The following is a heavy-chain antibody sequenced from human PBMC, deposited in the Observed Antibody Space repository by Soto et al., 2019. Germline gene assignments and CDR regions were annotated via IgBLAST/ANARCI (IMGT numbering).Heavy chain of an antibody. CDR2: ISSSSTTV. CDR3: ARDRYSGYVGNGYRY. D-gene: IGHD5-12*01. V-gene: IGHV3-48*02. J-gene: IGHJ4*02. Sequence: QPGGSLRLSCAASGFIFSHYSMNWVRQAPGKGLEWVSYISSSSTTVYYADSVKGRFTISRDNANSSLYLQMNGLRDEDTAVYYCARDRYSGYVGNGYRYRGQGTLVTVSS. CDR1: GFIFSHYS.